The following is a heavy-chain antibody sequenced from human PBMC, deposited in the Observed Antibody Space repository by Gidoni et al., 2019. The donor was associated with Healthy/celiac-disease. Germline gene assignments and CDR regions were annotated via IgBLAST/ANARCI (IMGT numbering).Heavy chain of an antibody. V-gene: IGHV3-11*05. CDR3: ASGRRITMIVSYAFDI. Sequence: QVQLVESGGGLVQPGGSLRLSCAASGFTFRDYYMSWIRQAPGKGLEWVSYISSSSSYTNYADSVKGRFTISRDNAKNSLYLQMNSLRAEDTAVYYCASGRRITMIVSYAFDIWGQGTMVTVSS. J-gene: IGHJ3*02. D-gene: IGHD3-22*01. CDR2: ISSSSSYT. CDR1: GFTFRDYY.